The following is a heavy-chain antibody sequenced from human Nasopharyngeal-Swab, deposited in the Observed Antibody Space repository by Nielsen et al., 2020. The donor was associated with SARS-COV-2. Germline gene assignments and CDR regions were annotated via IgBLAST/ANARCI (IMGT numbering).Heavy chain of an antibody. Sequence: PGKGLEWIGYIYYSGSTYYNPSLKSRVTISVDTSKNQFSLKLSSVTAADTAVYYCAREGNCSGGSCCSYFDYWGQGTLVTVSS. J-gene: IGHJ4*02. V-gene: IGHV4-30-4*01. CDR2: IYYSGST. D-gene: IGHD2-15*01. CDR3: AREGNCSGGSCCSYFDY.